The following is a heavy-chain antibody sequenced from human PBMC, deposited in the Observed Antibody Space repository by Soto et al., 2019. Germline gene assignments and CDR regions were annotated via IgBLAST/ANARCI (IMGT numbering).Heavy chain of an antibody. V-gene: IGHV1-69*06. CDR3: ARDPFEYSSSSRWFDP. CDR2: IIPIFGTA. Sequence: GASVKVSCKASGGTFSSYAISWVRQAPGQGLEWMGGIIPIFGTANYAQKFQGRVTTTADKSTSTAYMELSSLRSEDTAVYYCARDPFEYSSSSRWFDPWGQGTLVTVSS. D-gene: IGHD6-6*01. J-gene: IGHJ5*02. CDR1: GGTFSSYA.